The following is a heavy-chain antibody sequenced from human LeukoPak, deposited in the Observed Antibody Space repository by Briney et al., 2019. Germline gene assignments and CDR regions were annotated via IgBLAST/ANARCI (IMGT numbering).Heavy chain of an antibody. CDR1: GGSISSYY. Sequence: SETLSLTCTVSGGSISSYYWSWIRQPPGKGLEWIGYICYSGSTNYNPSLKSRVTISVDTSKNQFSLKLSSVTAADTAVYYCAGGRLRWLQFDYWGQGTLVTVSS. D-gene: IGHD5-24*01. V-gene: IGHV4-59*01. CDR3: AGGRLRWLQFDY. J-gene: IGHJ4*02. CDR2: ICYSGST.